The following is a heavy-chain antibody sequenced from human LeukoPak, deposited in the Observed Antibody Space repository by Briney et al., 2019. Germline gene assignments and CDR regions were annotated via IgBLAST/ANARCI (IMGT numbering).Heavy chain of an antibody. CDR2: IRYDGSNK. J-gene: IGHJ3*02. V-gene: IGHV3-30*02. D-gene: IGHD1-14*01. CDR3: AKDPDRAFDI. Sequence: PGGSLRLSCAASGFTFSSYAMHWVRQAPGKGLEWVAFIRYDGSNKYYADSVKGRFTISRDNSKNTLYLQMNSLRAEDTAVYYCAKDPDRAFDIWGQGTMVTVSS. CDR1: GFTFSSYA.